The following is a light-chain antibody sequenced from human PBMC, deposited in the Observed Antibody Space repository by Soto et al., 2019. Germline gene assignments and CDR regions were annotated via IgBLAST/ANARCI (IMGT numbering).Light chain of an antibody. J-gene: IGKJ4*01. CDR2: GAS. CDR1: QSVSSN. Sequence: EIVITQSPGTLSVSPGGRATLSCMASQSVSSNLAWYQQKPGQAPRLFIYGASTRATGIPARFSGSGSGTEFTLTISSLQSEDFAVYYCQQYDNWPLTFGGGTKVDIK. CDR3: QQYDNWPLT. V-gene: IGKV3-15*01.